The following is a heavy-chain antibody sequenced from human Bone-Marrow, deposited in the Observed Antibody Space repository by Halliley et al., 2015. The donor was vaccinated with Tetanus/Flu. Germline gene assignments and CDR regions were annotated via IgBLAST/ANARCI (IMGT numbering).Heavy chain of an antibody. V-gene: IGHV3-49*04. CDR1: GFTFGDYA. J-gene: IGHJ2*01. CDR2: IRSKTYGGTA. D-gene: IGHD3-10*01. CDR3: ARGGFHLSPYWYFDL. Sequence: QLVQSGGGLIQPGGSLRLSCTASGFTFGDYAMSWVRQAPGKGLEWVGFIRSKTYGGTAEYAASVKGRFTISRDDSKSIAFLRMDSLKTEDTAVYYCARGGFHLSPYWYFDLWGRGTLVAVSS.